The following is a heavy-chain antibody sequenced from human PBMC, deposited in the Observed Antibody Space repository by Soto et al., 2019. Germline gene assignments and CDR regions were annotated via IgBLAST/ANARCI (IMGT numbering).Heavy chain of an antibody. CDR1: GYTFTSSY. D-gene: IGHD3-10*01. CDR3: ARAFFGDAFDI. CDR2: INPSGGST. J-gene: IGHJ3*02. V-gene: IGHV1-46*01. Sequence: ASVKVSCKASGYTFTSSYMHWVRQAPGQGLEWMGIINPSGGSTSYAQKFQGRVTMTRDTSTSTVYMELSSLRSEDTAVYYCARAFFGDAFDIWGQGTMVTVSS.